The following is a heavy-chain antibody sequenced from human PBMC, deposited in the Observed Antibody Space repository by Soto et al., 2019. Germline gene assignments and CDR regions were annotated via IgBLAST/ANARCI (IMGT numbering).Heavy chain of an antibody. J-gene: IGHJ5*02. V-gene: IGHV4-59*08. Sequence: SETLSLTYTVSGGYIRNFYCSWIRQPPGKGLEWVGYIYYTGSINYNPSLKSRVTISLDMSKNQFSLKMSSVTAADTAMYFCVRGSRKFDPWGQGTLVTVSS. CDR1: GGYIRNFY. CDR2: IYYTGSI. CDR3: VRGSRKFDP.